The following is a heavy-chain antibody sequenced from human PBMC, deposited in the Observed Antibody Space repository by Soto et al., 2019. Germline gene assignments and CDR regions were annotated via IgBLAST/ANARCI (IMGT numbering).Heavy chain of an antibody. Sequence: ASVKVSCKASGGSFSSHSFSWVLQAPGQGLEWMGTIIPIFGTANYAQKFQGRVTITADESTSTAYMELSSLRSEDTAGYYCARSIVEGTALDYWGHGTLVTVSS. CDR1: GGSFSSHS. J-gene: IGHJ4*01. V-gene: IGHV1-69*13. CDR2: IIPIFGTA. D-gene: IGHD2-21*02. CDR3: ARSIVEGTALDY.